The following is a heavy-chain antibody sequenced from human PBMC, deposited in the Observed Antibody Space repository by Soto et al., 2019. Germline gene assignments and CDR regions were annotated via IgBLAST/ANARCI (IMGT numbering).Heavy chain of an antibody. Sequence: QVQLVQSGAEVKKPGASVKISCKASGYTFTYYHIHWVRQAPGQGLEWMGIINPNGGDTTYAQKFQGRVTMTRDTSTNTVYMEVSSLTSEDTALYYCASGYCSSTSCYFVNAFDIWGQGTMVTVSS. D-gene: IGHD2-2*01. J-gene: IGHJ3*02. V-gene: IGHV1-46*01. CDR3: ASGYCSSTSCYFVNAFDI. CDR1: GYTFTYYH. CDR2: INPNGGDT.